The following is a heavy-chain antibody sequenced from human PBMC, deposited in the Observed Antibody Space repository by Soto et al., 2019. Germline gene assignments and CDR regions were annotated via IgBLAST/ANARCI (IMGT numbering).Heavy chain of an antibody. Sequence: SETLSLTCTVSGGSISSSSYYWGWIRQPPGKGLEWIGSIYYSGSTYYNPSLKSRVTISVDTSKNQFSLKLSSVTAADTAVYYCASGHFLCITIFGVVIIGLGVYYYYYGMDVWAKGPRSPSP. J-gene: IGHJ6*02. CDR3: ASGHFLCITIFGVVIIGLGVYYYYYGMDV. CDR1: GGSISSSSYY. V-gene: IGHV4-39*07. D-gene: IGHD3-3*01. CDR2: IYYSGST.